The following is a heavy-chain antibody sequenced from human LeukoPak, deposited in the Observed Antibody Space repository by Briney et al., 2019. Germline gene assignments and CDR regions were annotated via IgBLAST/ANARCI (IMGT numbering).Heavy chain of an antibody. J-gene: IGHJ4*02. V-gene: IGHV4-34*01. CDR2: INHSGST. D-gene: IGHD1-26*01. CDR1: GGSFSGYY. CDR3: ASGSYARSRYYFDY. Sequence: SETLSLTCAVYGGSFSGYYWSWIRQPPGKGLERIGEINHSGSTNYNPSLKSRVTISVDTSKNQFSLKLSSVTAADTAVYYCASGSYARSRYYFDYWGQGTLVTVSS.